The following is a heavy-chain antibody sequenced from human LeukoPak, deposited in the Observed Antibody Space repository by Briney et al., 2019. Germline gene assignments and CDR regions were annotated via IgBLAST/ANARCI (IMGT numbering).Heavy chain of an antibody. CDR3: ARASITIFGVVILGMDV. V-gene: IGHV1-2*02. CDR2: INPNSGGT. D-gene: IGHD3-3*01. J-gene: IGHJ6*04. CDR1: GYTFTGYY. Sequence: ASVKVSCKASGYTFTGYYMHWVRQAPGQGLEWMGWINPNSGGTNYAQKFQGRVTMTRDTSISTAYMELSRLRSDDTAVYYCARASITIFGVVILGMDVWGKGTTVTVSS.